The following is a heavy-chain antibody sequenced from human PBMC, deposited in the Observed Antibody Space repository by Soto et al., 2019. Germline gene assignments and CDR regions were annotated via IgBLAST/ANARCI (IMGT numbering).Heavy chain of an antibody. CDR1: GYTFTSYD. J-gene: IGHJ5*01. CDR3: ARGVVYCGGDCYALA. V-gene: IGHV1-8*01. Sequence: QVQLVQSGAEVKKPGASVKVSCKASGYTFTSYDINWVRQATGQGLEWMGWMNPNSGNTGYAQKFQGRVTMTRNTSISTAYIEESRLRSEDTAVYYCARGVVYCGGDCYALAWGHGTLVTVSS. CDR2: MNPNSGNT. D-gene: IGHD2-21*02.